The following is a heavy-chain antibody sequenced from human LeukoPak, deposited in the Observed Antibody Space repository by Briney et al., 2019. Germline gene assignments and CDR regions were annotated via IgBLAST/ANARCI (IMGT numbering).Heavy chain of an antibody. CDR3: ATSGWYLLPGVY. Sequence: SETLSLTCAVSGDSISSGGYSWSWVRQPPGKGLEWIGYIYSSGRSYYNPSLESRVTISVDTSKNQFSLKLSSVTAADTAVYYCATSGWYLLPGVYWGQGTLVTVSS. CDR1: GDSISSGGYS. D-gene: IGHD6-19*01. CDR2: IYSSGRS. V-gene: IGHV4-30-2*03. J-gene: IGHJ4*02.